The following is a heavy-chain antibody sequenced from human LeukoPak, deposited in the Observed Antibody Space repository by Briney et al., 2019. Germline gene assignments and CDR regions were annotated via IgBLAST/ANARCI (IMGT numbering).Heavy chain of an antibody. Sequence: SETLSLTCAVSGYSISSGYYWGWFRPPPGKGRGGIGSIYYSGSIYYNPSLKSRVTISVDTSKNQFSLKLSSVTAADTAVYYCARHGSSWYYFDYWGQGTLVTVSS. CDR2: IYYSGSI. D-gene: IGHD6-13*01. CDR3: ARHGSSWYYFDY. V-gene: IGHV4-38-2*01. CDR1: GYSISSGYY. J-gene: IGHJ4*02.